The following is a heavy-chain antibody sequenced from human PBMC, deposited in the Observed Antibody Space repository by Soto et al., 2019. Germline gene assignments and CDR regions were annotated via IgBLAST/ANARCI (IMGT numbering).Heavy chain of an antibody. D-gene: IGHD2-2*01. CDR3: ARGVPLGVVLVPAAHNWNYEEPPDY. Sequence: GGFRRLSCAGSGVHYGCYARQRVSQAAVWGLEWVAVISYDGSNKYYADSVKGRFTISRDNSKNTLYLQMNSLRAEDTAVYYCARGVPLGVVLVPAAHNWNYEEPPDYWGQGT. CDR2: ISYDGSNK. CDR1: GVHYGCYA. J-gene: IGHJ4*02. V-gene: IGHV3-30-3*01.